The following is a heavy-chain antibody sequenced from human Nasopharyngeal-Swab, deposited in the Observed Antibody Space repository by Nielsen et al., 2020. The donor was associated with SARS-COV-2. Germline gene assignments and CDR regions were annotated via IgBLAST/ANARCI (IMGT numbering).Heavy chain of an antibody. D-gene: IGHD6-13*01. CDR3: AKAEGSNNYYYYGMDV. CDR2: ISGSGGST. V-gene: IGHV3-23*01. J-gene: IGHJ6*02. Sequence: IRQPPGEGLEWVSAISGSGGSTYYADSVKGRFTISRDNSKNTLYLQMNSLRAEDTAVYYCAKAEGSNNYYYYGMDVWGQGTTVTVSS.